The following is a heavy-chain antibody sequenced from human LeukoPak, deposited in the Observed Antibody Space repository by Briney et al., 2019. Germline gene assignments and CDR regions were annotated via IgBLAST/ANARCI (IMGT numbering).Heavy chain of an antibody. D-gene: IGHD1-26*01. J-gene: IGHJ4*02. CDR3: ARDARDEGWELRYFDY. CDR1: GFTFSSYA. CDR2: ISGSGGST. Sequence: GASLRLSCAASGFTFSSYAMSWVRQAPGKGLEWVSAISGSGGSTYYADSVKGRFTISRDNSKNTLYLQMNSLRSEDTAVYYCARDARDEGWELRYFDYWGQGTLVTVSS. V-gene: IGHV3-23*01.